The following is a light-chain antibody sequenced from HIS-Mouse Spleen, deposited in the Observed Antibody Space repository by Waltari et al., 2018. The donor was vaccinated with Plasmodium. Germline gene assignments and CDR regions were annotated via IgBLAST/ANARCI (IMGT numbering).Light chain of an antibody. V-gene: IGLV1-51*01. CDR3: GTWDSSLSAGVV. Sequence: QSVLTQPPSVSAAPGQKVTISCSGSSPNLGNNYVPWYQQLPGTAPKLRIYDNNKRPSGIPDRFSGSKSGTSATLGITGLQTGDEADYYCGTWDSSLSAGVVFGGGTKLTVL. CDR2: DNN. J-gene: IGLJ2*01. CDR1: SPNLGNNY.